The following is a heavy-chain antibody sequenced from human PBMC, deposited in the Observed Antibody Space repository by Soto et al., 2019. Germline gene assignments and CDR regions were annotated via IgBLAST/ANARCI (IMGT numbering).Heavy chain of an antibody. D-gene: IGHD3-3*01. Sequence: GGSLRLSCAASDFTISSFAVSWVRQAAGKGLEWVSAISDSGASTFYADSVKGRFTIPRDNSKNTLYLQMNSLRAEDTAIYYCAINLYDFWRAFGIWGQGTMVPVS. V-gene: IGHV3-23*01. CDR2: ISDSGAST. CDR3: AINLYDFWRAFGI. CDR1: DFTISSFA. J-gene: IGHJ3*02.